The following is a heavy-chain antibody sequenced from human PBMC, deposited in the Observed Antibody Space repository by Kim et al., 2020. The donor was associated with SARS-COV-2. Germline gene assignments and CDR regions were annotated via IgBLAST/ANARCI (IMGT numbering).Heavy chain of an antibody. CDR2: IDADNGNT. J-gene: IGHJ4*02. CDR3: ARNEDY. CDR1: GYTFTSYA. V-gene: IGHV1-3*01. Sequence: ASVKVSCKASGYTFTSYAFHWVRQAPGQRHEWMGWIDADNGNTKYSQKFQGRVTITRDTSASTAYMELSSLRSEDTAVYYCARNEDYWGQGTLVTVSS.